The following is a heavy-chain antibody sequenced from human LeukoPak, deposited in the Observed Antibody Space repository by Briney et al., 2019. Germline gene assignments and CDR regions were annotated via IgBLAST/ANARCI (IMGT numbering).Heavy chain of an antibody. Sequence: PGGSLRPSCAASGFTFSDYYMSWIRQAPGKGLEWVSDISSTSIYTNYADSVKGRFTISRDNAKNSLYLQMNSLRAEDTAVYYCARDFYGPYYYYGMDVWGQGTTVTVSS. CDR3: ARDFYGPYYYYGMDV. D-gene: IGHD4-17*01. CDR1: GFTFSDYY. CDR2: ISSTSIYT. V-gene: IGHV3-11*05. J-gene: IGHJ6*02.